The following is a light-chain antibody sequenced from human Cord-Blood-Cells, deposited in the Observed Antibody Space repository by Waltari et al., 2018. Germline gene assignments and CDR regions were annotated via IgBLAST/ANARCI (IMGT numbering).Light chain of an antibody. CDR3: AAWDDSLSGRV. V-gene: IGLV1-47*01. Sequence: QSVLTQPPSASGTPGQRVTISCSGSSSNIGMHYVYWYQQLPGTAPKLLIYRNQRPSGVPDRFSCSKSGTSASLAISWLRSEDEADYYCAAWDDSLSGRVFGGGTKLTVL. CDR1: SSNIGMHY. CDR2: RN. J-gene: IGLJ3*02.